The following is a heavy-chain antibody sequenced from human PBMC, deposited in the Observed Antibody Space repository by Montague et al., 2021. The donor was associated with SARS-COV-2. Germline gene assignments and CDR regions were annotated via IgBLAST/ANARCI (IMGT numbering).Heavy chain of an antibody. D-gene: IGHD5-24*01. Sequence: SETRSLTCAVSGGSISSQNWWSWVRQPPGKGLEWIGEVYQNGRTNYSPSLTSRVTISVDKSRNQFSLTLTSVTAADTAVYYCAREGSRDGYNEGFDYWGQGTLVTVSS. CDR2: VYQNGRT. J-gene: IGHJ4*02. CDR3: AREGSRDGYNEGFDY. V-gene: IGHV4-4*02. CDR1: GGSISSQNW.